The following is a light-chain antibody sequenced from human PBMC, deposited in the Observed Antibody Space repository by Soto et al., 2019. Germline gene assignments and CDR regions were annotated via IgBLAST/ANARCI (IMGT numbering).Light chain of an antibody. J-gene: IGKJ1*01. V-gene: IGKV1-8*01. CDR3: QQFYNYPRT. CDR2: DAS. Sequence: IQMTQSPSSLSASTGDRVSITCRATQDIGTYLAWYQQIPGKAPKLLIYDASTLQTGVPSRFSGSGSGTDFTLTISYLQSEDFGTYYCQQFYNYPRTFGQGTKVEIK. CDR1: QDIGTY.